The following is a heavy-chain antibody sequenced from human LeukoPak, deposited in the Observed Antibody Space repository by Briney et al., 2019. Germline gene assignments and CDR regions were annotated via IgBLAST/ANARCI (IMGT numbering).Heavy chain of an antibody. CDR1: GGSISSSSYY. CDR3: ARGGLYFDY. CDR2: IYYSGST. J-gene: IGHJ4*02. V-gene: IGHV4-39*01. D-gene: IGHD3-16*01. Sequence: SETLSPTCTVSGGSISSSSYYWGWIRQPPGKGLEWIGSIYYSGSTYYNPSLKSRVTISVDTSKNQFSLKLSSVTAADTAVYYCARGGLYFDYWGQGTLVTVSS.